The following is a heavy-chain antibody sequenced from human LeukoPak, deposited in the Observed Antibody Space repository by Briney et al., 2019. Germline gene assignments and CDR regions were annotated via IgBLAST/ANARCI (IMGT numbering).Heavy chain of an antibody. D-gene: IGHD3-22*01. V-gene: IGHV3-7*01. CDR2: INQDGSEK. J-gene: IGHJ4*02. Sequence: TGGSLRLSCAASGFTFSNYDMNWVRQAPGKGLEWVANINQDGSEKYYVDSLKGRFTISRDNAKNSVYLQMNSLRAEDTAVYYCARAGGVTMIDYWGQGTLVTVSS. CDR1: GFTFSNYD. CDR3: ARAGGVTMIDY.